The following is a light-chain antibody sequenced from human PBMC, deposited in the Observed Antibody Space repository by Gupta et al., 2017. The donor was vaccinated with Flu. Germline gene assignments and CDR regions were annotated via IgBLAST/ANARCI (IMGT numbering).Light chain of an antibody. CDR3: QVWDSSTEV. CDR1: NIENRN. CDR2: RDI. V-gene: IGLV3-9*01. Sequence: TCGGNNIENRNVHWYQQKPGQAPVLVIYRDISRPAGIPGRFSGSNSGNTATLTISGAQAGDEADYYCQVWDSSTEVFGGGTKLTVL. J-gene: IGLJ2*01.